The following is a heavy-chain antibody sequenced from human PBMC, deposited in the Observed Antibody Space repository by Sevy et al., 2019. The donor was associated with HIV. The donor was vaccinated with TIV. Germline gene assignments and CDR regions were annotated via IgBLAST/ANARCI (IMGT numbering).Heavy chain of an antibody. D-gene: IGHD3-3*01. V-gene: IGHV1-2*06. CDR1: GYTFTGYY. J-gene: IGHJ4*02. CDR2: INPNSGGT. Sequence: ASVKVSCKASGYTFTGYYMHWVRQAPGQGLEWMGRINPNSGGTNYAQKFQGRVTMTRDTSISTAYMELSRLRSDDTAVYYCARALGSDCWSGYYTMVVDYWGQGTLVTVSS. CDR3: ARALGSDCWSGYYTMVVDY.